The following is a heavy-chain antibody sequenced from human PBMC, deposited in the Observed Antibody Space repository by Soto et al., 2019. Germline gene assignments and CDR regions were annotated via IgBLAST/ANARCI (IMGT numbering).Heavy chain of an antibody. CDR3: ARHPRDDYNYGGSGIFDY. V-gene: IGHV4-39*01. CDR1: GGSISSRTFW. J-gene: IGHJ4*02. CDR2: MYYSGSS. D-gene: IGHD4-4*01. Sequence: QLQLQESGPGLVKPSETLSLTCSVSGGSISSRTFWWAWIRQPPGKGLEWIGDMYYSGSSYSSPSLKSRVTFSVDTSKNQLSLKLNSVTAADTAVYYCARHPRDDYNYGGSGIFDYWGQGTLVTVSS.